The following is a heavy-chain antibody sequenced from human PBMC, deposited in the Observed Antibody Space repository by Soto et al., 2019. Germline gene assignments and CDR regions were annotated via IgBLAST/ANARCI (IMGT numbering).Heavy chain of an antibody. Sequence: EVQLVESGGGLVQPGGSLRLSCTASGFTFSSYSMNWVRQAPGKGLEWVSYISSSSSTIYYAASVKGRFTISRDNAKNSLYLPKNGRRAEDTAMYYCARVVSRSWYDYWYFDLWGRGTLVTVSS. CDR2: ISSSSSTI. V-gene: IGHV3-48*01. J-gene: IGHJ2*01. CDR1: GFTFSSYS. D-gene: IGHD6-13*01. CDR3: ARVVSRSWYDYWYFDL.